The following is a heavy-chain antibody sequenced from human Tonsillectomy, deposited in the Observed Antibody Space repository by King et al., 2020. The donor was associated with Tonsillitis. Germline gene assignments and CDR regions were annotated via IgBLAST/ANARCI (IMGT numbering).Heavy chain of an antibody. J-gene: IGHJ6*03. V-gene: IGHV3-48*03. Sequence: VQLVESGGGLVQPGGSLRLSCAASGFTFSSYEMNWVRQAPGKGLEWVSYISSGGSTENYADSVMGRFTISRDNTKKSLYLQMKSLRAEDAAVYYCARAQSSYYYMGVWGKGTTVTVSS. CDR3: ARAQSSYYYMGV. CDR2: ISSGGSTE. CDR1: GFTFSSYE.